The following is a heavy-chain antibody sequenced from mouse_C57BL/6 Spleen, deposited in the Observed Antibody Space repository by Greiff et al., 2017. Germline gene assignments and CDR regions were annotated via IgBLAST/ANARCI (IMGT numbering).Heavy chain of an antibody. CDR2: INPGSGGT. CDR3: ARRGANWFDY. V-gene: IGHV1-54*01. Sequence: QVQLQQSGAELVRPGTSVKVSCKASGYAFTNYLLEWVKQRPGQGLEWIGVINPGSGGTNYNEKFKGKATLTADNSSSTAYMQLSSRASEDSAVYFCARRGANWFDYWGQGTTLTVSS. D-gene: IGHD4-1*01. J-gene: IGHJ2*01. CDR1: GYAFTNYL.